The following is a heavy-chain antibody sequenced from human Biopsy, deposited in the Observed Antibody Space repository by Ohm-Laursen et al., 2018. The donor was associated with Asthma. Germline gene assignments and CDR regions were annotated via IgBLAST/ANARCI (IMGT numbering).Heavy chain of an antibody. CDR1: GYTFNSAG. V-gene: IGHV1-18*01. J-gene: IGHJ6*02. CDR2: ISVYNGNT. Sequence: ASVKVSCKTSGYTFNSAGITWVRQAPGQGLEWMRWISVYNGNTKVAQKLQDRVTMITDTSTSTAYVELRSLRSDDTAVYFCARAVDYSHYYGIDVWGQGTTVTVS. CDR3: ARAVDYSHYYGIDV. D-gene: IGHD3-10*01.